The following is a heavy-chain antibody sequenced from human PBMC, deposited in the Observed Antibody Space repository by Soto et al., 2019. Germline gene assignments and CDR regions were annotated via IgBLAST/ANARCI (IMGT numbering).Heavy chain of an antibody. CDR3: ARSLSLGATPTYDALDI. CDR1: GYTFTSYG. Sequence: SVKVSCQASGYTFTSYGIHWVRQAPGQRLEWMVCINAANGDTKYSPKFQGRVTITRDTSASTAYMELSSLRSEDTAVYYCARSLSLGATPTYDALDIWAQGTMVTVSS. CDR2: INAANGDT. V-gene: IGHV1-3*01. J-gene: IGHJ3*02. D-gene: IGHD1-26*01.